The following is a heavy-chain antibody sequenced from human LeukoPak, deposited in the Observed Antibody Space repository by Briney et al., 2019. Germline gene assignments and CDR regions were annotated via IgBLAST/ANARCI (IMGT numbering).Heavy chain of an antibody. V-gene: IGHV3-7*03. CDR2: IKQDGSEK. D-gene: IGHD3-3*01. CDR3: ATKPDYDFWSGYSDMIDY. Sequence: GGSLRLSCAASGFTFSNYWMIWVRQAPGKGLEWVADIKQDGSEKYYVDSVKGRFTISRDNAKNSLYVQMSSLRAEDTAVYYCATKPDYDFWSGYSDMIDYWGQGTLVTVSS. J-gene: IGHJ4*02. CDR1: GFTFSNYW.